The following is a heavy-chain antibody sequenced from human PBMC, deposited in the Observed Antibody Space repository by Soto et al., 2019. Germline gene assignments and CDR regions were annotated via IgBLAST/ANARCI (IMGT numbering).Heavy chain of an antibody. V-gene: IGHV4-59*08. D-gene: IGHD6-19*01. CDR2: IYYSGST. Sequence: SETLSLTFTVSGGSISSYYWSWIRQPPGKGLEWIGYIYYSGSTNYNPSLKSRVTISVDTSKNQFSLKLSSVTAADTAVYYCARQVGGWAPWYFDYWGQGTLVTVSS. CDR3: ARQVGGWAPWYFDY. J-gene: IGHJ4*02. CDR1: GGSISSYY.